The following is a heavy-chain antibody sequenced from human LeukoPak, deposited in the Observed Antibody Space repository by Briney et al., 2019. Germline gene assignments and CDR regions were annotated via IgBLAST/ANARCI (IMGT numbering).Heavy chain of an antibody. V-gene: IGHV4-30-4*01. Sequence: SETLSLTCTVSGGSISSGDYYWSWIRRPPGKGLEWIGYIYYSGSTYYNPSLKSRVTISVDTSKNQFSLKLSSVTAADTAMYYCAPMVRGVIIYWGQGTLVTVSS. CDR2: IYYSGST. CDR1: GGSISSGDYY. J-gene: IGHJ4*02. D-gene: IGHD3-10*01. CDR3: APMVRGVIIY.